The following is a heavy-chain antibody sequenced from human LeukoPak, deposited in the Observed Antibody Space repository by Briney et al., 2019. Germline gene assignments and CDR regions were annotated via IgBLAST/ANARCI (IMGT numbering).Heavy chain of an antibody. J-gene: IGHJ4*02. CDR2: IYYSGST. Sequence: PSETLSLTCTVSGGSISSFYWSCIRQPPGKGLEWIGYIYYSGSTNYNPSLKSRVTISVDTSKNQFSLKLSSVTAADTAVYYCARISDDYYDSSGYFDYWGQGTLVTVSS. V-gene: IGHV4-59*01. CDR3: ARISDDYYDSSGYFDY. D-gene: IGHD3-22*01. CDR1: GGSISSFY.